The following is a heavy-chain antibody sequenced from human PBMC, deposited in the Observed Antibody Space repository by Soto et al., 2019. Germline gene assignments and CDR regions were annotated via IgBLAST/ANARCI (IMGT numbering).Heavy chain of an antibody. Sequence: PSETMSVTCTVSGGSISSSSYCWGWIRQPPGKGLEWIGSIYYSGSTSYNPSLKSRVTISVDTSRNQFSLKLSSVTAADTAVYYCARIDYYYDSGNDYWVQGTLVTVSS. D-gene: IGHD3-10*01. J-gene: IGHJ4*02. CDR3: ARIDYYYDSGNDY. CDR1: GGSISSSSYC. CDR2: IYYSGST. V-gene: IGHV4-39*01.